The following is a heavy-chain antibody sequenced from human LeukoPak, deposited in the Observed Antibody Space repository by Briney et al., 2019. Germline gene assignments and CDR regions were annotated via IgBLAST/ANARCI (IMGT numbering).Heavy chain of an antibody. CDR3: AKGAYSSGWYERVY. D-gene: IGHD6-19*01. Sequence: GGSLRLSCAASGFTFSSYGMHWVRQAPGKGLEWVAVISYDGSNKYYADSVKGRFTISRDNSKNTLYLQMNSLRAEDTAVYYCAKGAYSSGWYERVYWGQGTLVTVSS. CDR1: GFTFSSYG. CDR2: ISYDGSNK. J-gene: IGHJ4*02. V-gene: IGHV3-30*18.